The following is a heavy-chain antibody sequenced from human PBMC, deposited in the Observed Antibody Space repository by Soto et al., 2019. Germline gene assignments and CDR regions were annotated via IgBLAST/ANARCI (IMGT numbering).Heavy chain of an antibody. CDR3: AKEDYDFWSGSPDWFDP. J-gene: IGHJ5*02. CDR2: ISGRGGST. CDR1: GFTFSSYA. V-gene: IGHV3-23*01. Sequence: GGSLRLSCAASGFTFSSYAMSWVRQAPGKGLEWVSAISGRGGSTYYADSVKGRFTISRDNSKNTQYLQMNSLRAEDTAVYYCAKEDYDFWSGSPDWFDPWGQGTLVTVSS. D-gene: IGHD3-3*01.